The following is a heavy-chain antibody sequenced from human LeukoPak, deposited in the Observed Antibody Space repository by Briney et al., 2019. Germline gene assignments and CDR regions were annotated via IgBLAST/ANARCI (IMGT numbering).Heavy chain of an antibody. J-gene: IGHJ6*04. Sequence: SETLSLTCAVYGGSFSGYYGSWIRQPPGKGLEWIGEINHSGSTNYNPSLKSRVTISVDTSKNQFSLKLSSVTAADTAVYYCARAPRVRPEVDVWGKGTTVTVSS. CDR1: GGSFSGYY. CDR3: ARAPRVRPEVDV. CDR2: INHSGST. V-gene: IGHV4-34*01. D-gene: IGHD1-1*01.